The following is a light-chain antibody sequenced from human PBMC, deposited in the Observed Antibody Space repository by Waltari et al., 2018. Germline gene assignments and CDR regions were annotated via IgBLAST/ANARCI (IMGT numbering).Light chain of an antibody. Sequence: DIVMTQSPDSLAVSLGERAVINCKSSQSVFHTNDKNYLAWYQRKPGPPPNLPIYWASTRDSGVPDRFSGSGSGTDFTLAISSLQPEDVAVYVCQQYYSSPNTFGQGTKVEIK. V-gene: IGKV4-1*01. CDR3: QQYYSSPNT. CDR2: WAS. CDR1: QSVFHTNDKNY. J-gene: IGKJ2*01.